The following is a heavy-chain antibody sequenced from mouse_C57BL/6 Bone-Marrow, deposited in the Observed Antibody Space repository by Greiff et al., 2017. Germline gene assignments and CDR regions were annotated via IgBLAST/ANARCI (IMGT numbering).Heavy chain of an antibody. J-gene: IGHJ2*01. V-gene: IGHV1-50*01. Sequence: QVQLQQPGAELVKPGASVKLSCKASGYTFTSYWMQWVKQRPGQGLEWIGEIDPSDSYTNYNQKFKGKATLTVDTSSSTAYMQLSSLISEDSAVYYCAREGGLSGDFDYWGQGTTLTVSS. D-gene: IGHD3-1*01. CDR3: AREGGLSGDFDY. CDR1: GYTFTSYW. CDR2: IDPSDSYT.